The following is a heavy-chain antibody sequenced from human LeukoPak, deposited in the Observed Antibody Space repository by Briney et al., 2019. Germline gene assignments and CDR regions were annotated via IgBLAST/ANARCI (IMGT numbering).Heavy chain of an antibody. Sequence: GGSLRLSCVVSGFDLSDYYMSWIRQAPGKGLEWISYISSSGGNIYFADSVKGRFTMSWDNARGSLYLQMNSLRADDTAIYYCARRRDYFDYWGQGTLVTVSS. CDR2: ISSSGGNI. CDR3: ARRRDYFDY. V-gene: IGHV3-11*01. J-gene: IGHJ4*02. CDR1: GFDLSDYY.